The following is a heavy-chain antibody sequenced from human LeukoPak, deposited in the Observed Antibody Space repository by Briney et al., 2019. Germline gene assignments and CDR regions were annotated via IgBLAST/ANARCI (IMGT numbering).Heavy chain of an antibody. CDR3: ARDRVEMVDAFDI. J-gene: IGHJ3*02. V-gene: IGHV3-7*01. Sequence: GRSLRLSCAASGFTFSSYWMSWVRQAPGKGLEWVANIKQDGSEKYYVDSVKGRFTISRDNAKNSLYLQMNSLRAEDTAVYYCARDRVEMVDAFDIWGQGTMVTVSS. D-gene: IGHD5-24*01. CDR2: IKQDGSEK. CDR1: GFTFSSYW.